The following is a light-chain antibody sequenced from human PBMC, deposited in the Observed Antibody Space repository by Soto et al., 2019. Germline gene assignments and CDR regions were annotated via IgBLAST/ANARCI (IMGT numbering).Light chain of an antibody. CDR1: SSDIGVYNY. CDR3: SSYTTSNTWV. CDR2: EVS. Sequence: QSALTQPASVSGSPGQSITISCTGTSSDIGVYNYVSWYQHHPGKAPKVMIYEVSNRPSGVSSRFTGSKSGNTASLTISGLQAEDEADYYCSSYTTSNTWVFGGGTKVTVL. J-gene: IGLJ3*02. V-gene: IGLV2-14*01.